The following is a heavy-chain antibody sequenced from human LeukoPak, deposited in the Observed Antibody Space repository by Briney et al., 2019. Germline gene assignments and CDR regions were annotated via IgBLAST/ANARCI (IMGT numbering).Heavy chain of an antibody. CDR3: ARDAGEGDESAFDI. J-gene: IGHJ3*02. CDR1: GFTFADDG. Sequence: GGSLRLSCTAFGFTFADDGWSWFRQAPGKGLEWVSGIRGSGGTTYYADSVKGRFTISRDNSKNSLSLQVSSLRAEDTAVYFCARDAGEGDESAFDIWGQGTVVTVSS. CDR2: IRGSGGTT. D-gene: IGHD2-21*01. V-gene: IGHV3-23*01.